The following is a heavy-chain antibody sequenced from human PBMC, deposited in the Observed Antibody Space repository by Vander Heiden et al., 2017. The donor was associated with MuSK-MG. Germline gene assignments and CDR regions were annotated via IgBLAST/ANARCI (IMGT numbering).Heavy chain of an antibody. CDR2: IKQEGSEK. CDR3: ASDEYCSGGSCYSRGWFDP. J-gene: IGHJ5*02. D-gene: IGHD2-15*01. V-gene: IGHV3-7*03. Sequence: EVQLVESGGGLVQPGGSLRLSCAASGFTFSSYWMNWVRQAPGKGLEWVANIKQEGSEKYYVDSVKGRFTISRDNAKNSLYLQMNSLRAEDTAVYYCASDEYCSGGSCYSRGWFDPWGQGTLVTVSS. CDR1: GFTFSSYW.